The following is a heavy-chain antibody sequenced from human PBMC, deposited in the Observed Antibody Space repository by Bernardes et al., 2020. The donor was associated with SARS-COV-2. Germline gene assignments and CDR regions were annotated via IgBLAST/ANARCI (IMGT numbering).Heavy chain of an antibody. CDR2: IYPGDSDT. V-gene: IGHV5-51*01. J-gene: IGHJ3*02. Sequence: GESLKISCKGSGYSFTSYWIGWVRQMPGKGLEWMGIIYPGDSDTRYSPSFQGQVTISADKSLSTAYLQWSSLKASDTAMYYCARHLYSRGGSYDGGAFDIWGQGTMVTVSS. CDR3: ARHLYSRGGSYDGGAFDI. CDR1: GYSFTSYW. D-gene: IGHD1-26*01.